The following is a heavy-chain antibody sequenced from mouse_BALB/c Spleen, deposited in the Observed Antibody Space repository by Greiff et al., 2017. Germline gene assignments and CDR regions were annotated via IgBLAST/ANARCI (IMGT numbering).Heavy chain of an antibody. CDR3: ARDGYYGDYAMDY. CDR1: GFTFSSYA. V-gene: IGHV5-9-4*01. D-gene: IGHD2-3*01. CDR2: ISSGGSYT. Sequence: EVKLVESGGGLVKPGGSLKLSCAASGFTFSSYAMSWVRQSPEKRLEWVAEISSGGSYTYYPDTVTGRFTISRDNAKNTLYLEMSSLRSEDSAMYYCARDGYYGDYAMDYWGQGTSVTVSS. J-gene: IGHJ4*01.